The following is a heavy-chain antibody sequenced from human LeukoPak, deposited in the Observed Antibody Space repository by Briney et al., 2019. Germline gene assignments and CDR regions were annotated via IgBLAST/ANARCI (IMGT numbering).Heavy chain of an antibody. CDR2: IYYSGIT. CDR3: ARDFGSSWYYYYYYGMDV. V-gene: IGHV4-31*03. D-gene: IGHD6-13*01. CDR1: GGSISSGGYY. J-gene: IGHJ6*02. Sequence: SETLSLTCTVSGGSISSGGYYWSWIRQHPGKGLEWIGYIYYSGITYYNPSLKSRVTMSVDTSKNQFSLKLSSVTAADTAVYYCARDFGSSWYYYYYYGMDVWGQGTTVTVSS.